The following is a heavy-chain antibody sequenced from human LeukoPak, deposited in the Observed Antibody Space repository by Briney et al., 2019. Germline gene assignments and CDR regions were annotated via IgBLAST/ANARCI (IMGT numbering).Heavy chain of an antibody. Sequence: PGGSLRLSCAASGFTFSSYAMSWVRQAPGKGLEWVSAISGGGITTYYADSVKGRFTISRDNSKNTLYLQMNSLRAEDTAVYYCAKARSWRNFDYWGQGTLVTVSS. CDR3: AKARSWRNFDY. J-gene: IGHJ4*02. V-gene: IGHV3-23*01. D-gene: IGHD6-13*01. CDR2: ISGGGITT. CDR1: GFTFSSYA.